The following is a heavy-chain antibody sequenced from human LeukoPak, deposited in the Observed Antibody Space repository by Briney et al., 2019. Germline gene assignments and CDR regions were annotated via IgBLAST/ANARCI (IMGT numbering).Heavy chain of an antibody. CDR1: GFTFSGYS. V-gene: IGHV3-64*01. CDR2: IGSDGGST. D-gene: IGHD2-8*01. CDR3: ARDLGPNGPFDY. J-gene: IGHJ4*02. Sequence: AGGSLRLSCAASGFTFSGYSMHWVRRAPGEGLEYVSAIGSDGGSTSYANSVKGRFTISRDNSKNTLYLQMGSLRAEDMAVYYCARDLGPNGPFDYWGQGTLVTVSS.